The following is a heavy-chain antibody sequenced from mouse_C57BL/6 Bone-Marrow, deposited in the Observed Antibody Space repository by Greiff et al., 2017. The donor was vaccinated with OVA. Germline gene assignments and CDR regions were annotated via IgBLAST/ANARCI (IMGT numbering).Heavy chain of an antibody. CDR2: ISDGGSYT. CDR1: GFTFSSYA. Sequence: EVQLVESGGGLVKPGGSLKLSCAASGFTFSSYAMSWVRQTPEKRLEWVATISDGGSYTYYPDNVKGRFTISRDNAKNNLYLQMSHLKSEDTAMYYCASGSSGLNYWGQGTTLTVSS. D-gene: IGHD1-1*01. J-gene: IGHJ2*01. CDR3: ASGSSGLNY. V-gene: IGHV5-4*01.